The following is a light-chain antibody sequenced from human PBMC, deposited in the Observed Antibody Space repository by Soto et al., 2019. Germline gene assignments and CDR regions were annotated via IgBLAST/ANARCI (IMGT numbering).Light chain of an antibody. Sequence: QSALTQPPSASGSPGQSVTISCTGTSSDVGGYNYVSWYQQHPGKAPKLMIYEVFKRPSGVPDRFSGSKSGNTASLTVSGLQAEDEADYYCSSYTGGNPSYVFGTGTKLTVL. CDR1: SSDVGGYNY. CDR3: SSYTGGNPSYV. CDR2: EVF. V-gene: IGLV2-8*01. J-gene: IGLJ1*01.